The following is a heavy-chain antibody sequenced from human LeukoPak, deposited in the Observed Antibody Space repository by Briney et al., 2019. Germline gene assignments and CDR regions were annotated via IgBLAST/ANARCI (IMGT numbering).Heavy chain of an antibody. D-gene: IGHD1-26*01. Sequence: GESLKISCQASGYTFTRYWIGWARQLPGKGLEWIGIIYPGDSDTSYSPSFQGHVTISADKSLATAYLQWSRLEASDTALYYCARQVGTDRFFDFWGQGTLVTVSS. V-gene: IGHV5-51*01. CDR1: GYTFTRYW. CDR2: IYPGDSDT. CDR3: ARQVGTDRFFDF. J-gene: IGHJ4*02.